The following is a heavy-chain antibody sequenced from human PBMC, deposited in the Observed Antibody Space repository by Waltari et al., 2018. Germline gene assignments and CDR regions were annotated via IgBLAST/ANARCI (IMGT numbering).Heavy chain of an antibody. CDR1: GYTFTGYY. D-gene: IGHD6-19*01. V-gene: IGHV1-2*06. Sequence: QVQLVQSGAEVKKPGASVKVSCKASGYTFTGYYMQWVRQAPGQGLEWMGRINPNSGGTNYAQKFQGRVTMTRDTSISTAYMELSRLRSDDTAVYYCARGRVRVAVAGTGDYWGQGTLVTVSS. J-gene: IGHJ4*02. CDR2: INPNSGGT. CDR3: ARGRVRVAVAGTGDY.